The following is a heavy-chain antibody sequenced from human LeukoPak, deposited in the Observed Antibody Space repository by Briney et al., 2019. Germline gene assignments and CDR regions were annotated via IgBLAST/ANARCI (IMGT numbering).Heavy chain of an antibody. D-gene: IGHD6-13*01. CDR1: GGTFSSYA. CDR2: IIPIFGTA. J-gene: IGHJ4*02. Sequence: SVKVSCKASGGTFSSYAISWVRQAPGQGLEWMGGIIPIFGTANYAQKFQGRVTITADESTSTAYMELSSLRSEDTAVYYCARETVASSSWSIFDYWGQGTLVTVSS. V-gene: IGHV1-69*13. CDR3: ARETVASSSWSIFDY.